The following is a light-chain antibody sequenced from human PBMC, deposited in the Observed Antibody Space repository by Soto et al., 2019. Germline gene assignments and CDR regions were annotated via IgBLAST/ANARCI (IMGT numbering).Light chain of an antibody. CDR2: WAS. V-gene: IGKV4-1*01. CDR3: QQYYSIPPT. CDR1: QSVLYSSNNKNY. Sequence: DIVMTQSPDSLAVSLGERATINCKSSQSVLYSSNNKNYLAWYQQKPGQPPKLLIYWASTRESGVPDRISGSGSGTDFTLTISSLQAEDVAVYYCQQYYSIPPTFSGGTKVEIK. J-gene: IGKJ4*01.